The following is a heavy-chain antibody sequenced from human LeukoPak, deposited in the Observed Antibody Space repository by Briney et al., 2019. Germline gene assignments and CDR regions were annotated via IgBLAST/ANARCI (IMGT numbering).Heavy chain of an antibody. D-gene: IGHD1-7*01. J-gene: IGHJ4*02. CDR2: IYPDDSDT. V-gene: IGHV5-51*01. Sequence: GESLKISCQGSGYKFTSYWIAWVRQMPGKGLEWMGIIYPDDSDTRYSPSFQGQVTISADKSISTAYLQWSSLKASDTAMYYCAVPSKTATTRYFDYWGQGTLVTVSS. CDR3: AVPSKTATTRYFDY. CDR1: GYKFTSYW.